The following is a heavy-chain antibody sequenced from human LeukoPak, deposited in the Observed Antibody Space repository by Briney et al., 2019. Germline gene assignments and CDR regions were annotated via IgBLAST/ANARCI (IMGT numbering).Heavy chain of an antibody. CDR2: ISGSGGST. V-gene: IGHV3-23*01. CDR3: AKGYSSAWFDY. CDR1: GFTFSNYG. Sequence: GGSLRLSCAASGFTFSNYGMTWVRQAPGKGLEWVSGISGSGGSTYYADSVKGRFTISRDNSKNTLYLQMNSLRAEDTAVYYCAKGYSSAWFDYWGQGTLVTVSS. J-gene: IGHJ4*02. D-gene: IGHD6-19*01.